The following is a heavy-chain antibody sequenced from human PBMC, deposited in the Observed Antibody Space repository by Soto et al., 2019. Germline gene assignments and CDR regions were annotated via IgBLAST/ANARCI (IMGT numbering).Heavy chain of an antibody. CDR3: ASLPLGESTWGYYYSSGMDV. V-gene: IGHV3-30-3*01. J-gene: IGHJ6*02. Sequence: GGSLRLSCAASGFTFSSYARHWVRQAPGKGLEWVAVISYDGSNKYYADSVKGRFTISRDNSKNTLYLQMNSLRAEDTAVYYCASLPLGESTWGYYYSSGMDVWGQGTTVTVSS. D-gene: IGHD3-16*01. CDR1: GFTFSSYA. CDR2: ISYDGSNK.